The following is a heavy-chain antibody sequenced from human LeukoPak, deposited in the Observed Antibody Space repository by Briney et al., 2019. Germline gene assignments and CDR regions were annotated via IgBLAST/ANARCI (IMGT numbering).Heavy chain of an antibody. J-gene: IGHJ6*03. CDR1: GGTFSSYA. V-gene: IGHV1-69*13. CDR3: XRGXEGSGXNXEXXXYXXXXMDV. CDR2: IIPIFGTA. D-gene: IGHD3-10*01. Sequence: SVKVSCKASGGTFSSYAISWVRQAPGQGLEWMGGIIPIFGTANYAQKFQGRVTITADESTSTAYMELSSLRSEDTAVYYCXRGXEGSGXNXEXXXYXXXXMDV.